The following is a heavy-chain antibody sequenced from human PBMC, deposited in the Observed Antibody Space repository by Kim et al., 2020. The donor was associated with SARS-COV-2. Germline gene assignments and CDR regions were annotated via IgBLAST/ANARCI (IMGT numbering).Heavy chain of an antibody. CDR3: ARAGGYYDILTGYFSTGMDV. J-gene: IGHJ6*02. D-gene: IGHD3-9*01. Sequence: RFTISRDNSKNTLYLQMNSLRAEDTAVYYCARAGGYYDILTGYFSTGMDVWGQGTTVTVSS. V-gene: IGHV3-30*07.